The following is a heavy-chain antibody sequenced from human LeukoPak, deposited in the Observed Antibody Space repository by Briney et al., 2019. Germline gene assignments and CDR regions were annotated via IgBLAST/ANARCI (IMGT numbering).Heavy chain of an antibody. CDR2: IIPIFGTA. V-gene: IGHV1-69*06. J-gene: IGHJ6*04. D-gene: IGHD3-10*01. CDR1: GGTFSSYA. Sequence: SVKVSCKASGGTFSSYAISWVRQAPGQGLEWMGGIIPIFGTANYAQKFQGRVTITADKSTSTAYMELSSLRSEDTAVYYCARHITMVRGVIGSYYYYGVDVRGKGTTVTVSS. CDR3: ARHITMVRGVIGSYYYYGVDV.